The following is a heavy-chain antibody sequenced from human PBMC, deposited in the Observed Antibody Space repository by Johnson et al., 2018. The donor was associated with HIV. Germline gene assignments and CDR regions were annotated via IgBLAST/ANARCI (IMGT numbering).Heavy chain of an antibody. CDR2: ISSSGSTI. CDR3: ATRDPTNRPGVFDI. J-gene: IGHJ3*02. Sequence: MLLVESGGGVVQPGRSLRLSCAASGFTFSSYAMHWVRQAPGKGLEWISYISSSGSTIYYADSVKGRFTISRDNAKNSLYLQKNSLRAEDKAVYYCATRDPTNRPGVFDIWGQGTMGT. D-gene: IGHD1-14*01. V-gene: IGHV3-48*03. CDR1: GFTFSSYA.